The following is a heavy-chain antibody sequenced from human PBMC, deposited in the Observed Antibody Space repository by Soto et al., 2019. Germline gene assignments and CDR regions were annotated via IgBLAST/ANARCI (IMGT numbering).Heavy chain of an antibody. J-gene: IGHJ4*02. Sequence: ASVKVSCKASGYSFATYGFSWVRQAPGQGLECVGWISAHNGDTHYSQKFQGRVTLATDTSTNTGYMELRSLTSDDTAVYFCATEPIYYNDGSGYYPLGHWGQGTLVTVSS. D-gene: IGHD3-22*01. CDR1: GYSFATYG. V-gene: IGHV1-18*04. CDR3: ATEPIYYNDGSGYYPLGH. CDR2: ISAHNGDT.